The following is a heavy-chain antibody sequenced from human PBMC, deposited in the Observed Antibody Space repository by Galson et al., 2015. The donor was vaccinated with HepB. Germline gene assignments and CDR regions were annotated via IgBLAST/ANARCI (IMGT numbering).Heavy chain of an antibody. CDR3: ARFVVRGNANWFDP. CDR1: GSRFTNYW. Sequence: QSGAEVKKPGESLRISCTGSGSRFTNYWISWVRQMPGKGLEWMGRIDPGDSYTNYSPSFQGHVTISADKSISTAYLQWSSLKASDTATYYCARFVVRGNANWFDPWGQGTLVTVSS. V-gene: IGHV5-10-1*01. D-gene: IGHD3-10*02. CDR2: IDPGDSYT. J-gene: IGHJ5*02.